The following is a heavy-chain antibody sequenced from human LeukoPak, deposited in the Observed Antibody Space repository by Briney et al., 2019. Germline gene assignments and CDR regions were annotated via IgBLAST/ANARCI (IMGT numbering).Heavy chain of an antibody. CDR1: GYSFTSYW. CDR2: IYPGDSDT. CDR3: ARRYYYDSSGYLGPYYFDY. D-gene: IGHD3-22*01. J-gene: IGHJ4*02. Sequence: GESLKISCKGSGYSFTSYWIGWVRQMPGKGLEWMGIIYPGDSDTRYSPSFQGQVTISADKSISTAYLQWSSLKASDTAMYYCARRYYYDSSGYLGPYYFDYWGQGTLVTVSS. V-gene: IGHV5-51*01.